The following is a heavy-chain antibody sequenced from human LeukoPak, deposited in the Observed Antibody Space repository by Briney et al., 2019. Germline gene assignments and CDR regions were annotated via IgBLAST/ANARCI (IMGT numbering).Heavy chain of an antibody. Sequence: SETLSLTCTVSGGSISSSSYYWGWIRQPPGKGLEWIVSIYYSGSTYYNPSLKSRVTISVDTSKNQFSLKLSSVTAADTAVYYWSENSGGSLYYYYGMDVWGQGTTVTVSS. CDR1: GGSISSSSYY. V-gene: IGHV4-39*03. CDR2: IYYSGST. D-gene: IGHD3-10*01. J-gene: IGHJ6*02. CDR3: SENSGGSLYYYYGMDV.